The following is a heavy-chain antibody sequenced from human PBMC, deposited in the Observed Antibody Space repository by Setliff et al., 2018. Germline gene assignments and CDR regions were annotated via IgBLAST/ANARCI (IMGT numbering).Heavy chain of an antibody. J-gene: IGHJ1*01. Sequence: SETLSLTCNVSGDSIGNYYWSWLRQSPGRGLEWIGYVDHSDYANYNPSLKGRVTISVDTSKNQFSLRLSLVTAADTATYYCARQKEYSGRSCFQHWGQGIPVTVSS. CDR3: ARQKEYSGRSCFQH. CDR1: GDSIGNYY. D-gene: IGHD1-26*01. CDR2: VDHSDYA. V-gene: IGHV4-59*08.